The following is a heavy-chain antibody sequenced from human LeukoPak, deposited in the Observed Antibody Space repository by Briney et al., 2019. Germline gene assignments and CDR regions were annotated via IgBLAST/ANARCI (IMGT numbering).Heavy chain of an antibody. Sequence: GGSLRLSCAASGFTFSSYGMHWVRQAPGKGLEWVAFIRYDGSNKYDADSVKGRFTISRDNSKNTLYLQMNSLRAEDTAVYYCAKDLGDYKVFDYWGQGTLVTVS. CDR3: AKDLGDYKVFDY. CDR2: IRYDGSNK. CDR1: GFTFSSYG. V-gene: IGHV3-30*02. J-gene: IGHJ4*02. D-gene: IGHD4-17*01.